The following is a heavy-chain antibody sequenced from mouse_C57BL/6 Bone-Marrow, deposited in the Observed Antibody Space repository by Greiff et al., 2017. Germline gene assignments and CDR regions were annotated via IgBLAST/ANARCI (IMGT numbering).Heavy chain of an antibody. V-gene: IGHV1-54*01. CDR2: INPGGGGT. CDR3: ARDGTGRFEY. CDR1: GYAFTNYL. Sequence: QVQLQESGAELVRPGTSVKVSCKASGYAFTNYLIEWVKQRPGQGLEWIGVINPGGGGTNYNEKFKGKATLTADKSSSTAYMQLSSLTSEDSAVYFCARDGTGRFEYWGQGTIVTVSA. D-gene: IGHD2-1*01. J-gene: IGHJ3*01.